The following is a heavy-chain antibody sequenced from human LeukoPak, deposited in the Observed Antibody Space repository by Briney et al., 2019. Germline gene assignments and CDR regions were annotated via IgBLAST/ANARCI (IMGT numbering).Heavy chain of an antibody. CDR2: MNPNSGNT. V-gene: IGHV1-8*01. CDR1: GYTFISYD. Sequence: ASVKVSCKASGYTFISYDINWVRQATGRGLEWMGWMNPNSGNTGYAQRFQGRVTMTRDTSISTAYMELSRLRSDDTAVYYCARASLLRGSGSHTRDWFDPWGQGTLVTVSS. CDR3: ARASLLRGSGSHTRDWFDP. J-gene: IGHJ5*02. D-gene: IGHD3-10*01.